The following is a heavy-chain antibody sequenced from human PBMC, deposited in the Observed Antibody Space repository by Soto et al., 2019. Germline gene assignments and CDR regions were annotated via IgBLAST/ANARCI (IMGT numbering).Heavy chain of an antibody. CDR2: INAGNGNT. CDR3: ARDPGYSYGYN. CDR1: GYTFTSYA. D-gene: IGHD5-18*01. J-gene: IGHJ4*02. V-gene: IGHV1-3*01. Sequence: QVQLVQSGAEVKKPGASVKVSCKASGYTFTSYAMHLVRQAPGQRLEWMGWINAGNGNTKYSQKFQGRVTITRDTSASTAYMELSRLRSEDTAVYYCARDPGYSYGYNWGQGTLVTVSS.